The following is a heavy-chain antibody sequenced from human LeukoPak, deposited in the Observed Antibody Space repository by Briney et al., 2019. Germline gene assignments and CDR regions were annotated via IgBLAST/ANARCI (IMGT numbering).Heavy chain of an antibody. CDR2: IKQDGSEK. CDR3: ARGIAAAGYFFDY. V-gene: IGHV3-7*04. J-gene: IGHJ4*02. CDR1: GFTFGSYW. D-gene: IGHD6-13*01. Sequence: GGSLRLSCAASGFTFGSYWMSWVRQAPGKGLEWVANIKQDGSEKYYVDSVKGRFTISRDNAKNSLYLQMNSLRAEDTAVYYCARGIAAAGYFFDYWGQGTLVTVSS.